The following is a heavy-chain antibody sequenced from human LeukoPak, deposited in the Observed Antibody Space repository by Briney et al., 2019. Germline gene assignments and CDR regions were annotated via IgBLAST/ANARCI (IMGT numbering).Heavy chain of an antibody. CDR2: ISRGSDHI. CDR3: ARVGSGWYSFAEY. Sequence: GGSLRLSCAASGFTFSSYAMNWVRQAPGKGLEWVSSISRGSDHIFYADSMRGRFTISRDNSKNTLYLQMNSLTVEDTAVYFCARVGSGWYSFAEYWGQGTLVTVSS. D-gene: IGHD6-19*01. J-gene: IGHJ4*02. V-gene: IGHV3-21*01. CDR1: GFTFSSYA.